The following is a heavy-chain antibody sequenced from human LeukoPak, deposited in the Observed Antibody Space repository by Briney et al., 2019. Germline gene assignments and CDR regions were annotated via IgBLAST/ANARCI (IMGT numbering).Heavy chain of an antibody. CDR3: AGIYGSGSYYNDYYTDV. D-gene: IGHD3-10*01. J-gene: IGHJ6*03. Sequence: PSETLSLTCTVSGDSISSGTYYWNWIRQPAGKGLEWIGRIHTSGSTIYNPSLKSRVTISVDTSKNQFSLKLSSVTAADTAVYYCAGIYGSGSYYNDYYTDVWGKGTTVTISS. CDR2: IHTSGST. CDR1: GDSISSGTYY. V-gene: IGHV4-61*02.